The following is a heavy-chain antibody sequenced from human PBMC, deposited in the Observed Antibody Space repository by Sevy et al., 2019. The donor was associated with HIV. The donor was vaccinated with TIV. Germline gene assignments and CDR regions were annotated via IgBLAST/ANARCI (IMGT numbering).Heavy chain of an antibody. CDR1: AGSISSDYYF. CDR2: IHASGST. D-gene: IGHD3-9*01. Sequence: SETLSLTCTVSAGSISSDYYFWNWIRQPAGKGLEWIGRIHASGSTIYNPSLKSRVTMSVDKSKSQFSLRLTSVTAADSAVYFCARERGSNILTLGLDFWGQGSLVTVSS. V-gene: IGHV4-61*02. CDR3: ARERGSNILTLGLDF. J-gene: IGHJ4*02.